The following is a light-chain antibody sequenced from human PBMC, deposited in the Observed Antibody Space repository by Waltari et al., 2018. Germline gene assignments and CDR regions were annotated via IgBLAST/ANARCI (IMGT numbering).Light chain of an antibody. CDR3: STWDDRLTGVV. J-gene: IGLJ2*01. Sequence: QSVLAQPPSASGTPGQRITISCPGSNSNIGSNTVNWYQQIPGTAPRLLIYSKNQRPSGVPDRFSASKSGSSAALAIYGLHSEDEADYYCSTWDDRLTGVVFGGGTKVTVL. CDR2: SKN. CDR1: NSNIGSNT. V-gene: IGLV1-44*01.